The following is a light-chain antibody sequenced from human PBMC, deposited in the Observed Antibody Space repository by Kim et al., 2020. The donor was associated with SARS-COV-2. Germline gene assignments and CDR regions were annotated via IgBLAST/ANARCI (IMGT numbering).Light chain of an antibody. CDR2: QGK. Sequence: SCELTQPPSVSVSPGQTASIICSGDKLGDKYASWYQQKPGQSPVVVIYQGKNRPSGIPERFSGSSSGNTATLTISETQAMDEANYYCQARDSNTVVFGGG. CDR1: KLGDKY. J-gene: IGLJ2*01. CDR3: QARDSNTVV. V-gene: IGLV3-1*01.